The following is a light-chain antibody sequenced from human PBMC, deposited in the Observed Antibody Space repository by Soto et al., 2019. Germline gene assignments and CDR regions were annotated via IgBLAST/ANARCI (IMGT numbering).Light chain of an antibody. CDR1: QSVPGNY. CDR2: GAS. V-gene: IGKV3-20*01. J-gene: IGKJ1*01. CDR3: HQYTSPPWT. Sequence: EIVLTQSPGTLSLTPGERATLSCRASQSVPGNYLAWLQHKHGQAPRLLIYGASNRATDTPARFSGSGSGTDFTLTITRLEPEDFAVYYCHQYTSPPWTLRQGTRLEIK.